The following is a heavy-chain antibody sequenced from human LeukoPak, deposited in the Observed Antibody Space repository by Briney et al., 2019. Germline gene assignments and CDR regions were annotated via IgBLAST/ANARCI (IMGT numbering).Heavy chain of an antibody. Sequence: SETLSLTCTVSGYSISSGYYWGWIRQPPGKGLEWIGSIYHSGSTYYNPSLKSRVTISVDTSKNQFSLKLSSVTAADTAVYYCARQSPFPDWYYYYVDVWGKGTTVTVSS. CDR3: ARQSPFPDWYYYYVDV. CDR2: IYHSGST. D-gene: IGHD2-21*01. V-gene: IGHV4-38-2*02. J-gene: IGHJ6*03. CDR1: GYSISSGYY.